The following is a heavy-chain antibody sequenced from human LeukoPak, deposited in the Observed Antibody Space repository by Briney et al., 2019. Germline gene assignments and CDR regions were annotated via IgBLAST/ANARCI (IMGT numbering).Heavy chain of an antibody. CDR2: MNPNSGNT. Sequence: ASVKVSCKASGGTFSSYAISWVRQATGQGLEWMGWMNPNSGNTGYAQKFQGRVTITRNTSISTAYMELSSLRSEDTAVYYCARGRARWLQRWFDPWGQGTLVTVSS. J-gene: IGHJ5*02. CDR3: ARGRARWLQRWFDP. V-gene: IGHV1-8*03. CDR1: GGTFSSYA. D-gene: IGHD5-24*01.